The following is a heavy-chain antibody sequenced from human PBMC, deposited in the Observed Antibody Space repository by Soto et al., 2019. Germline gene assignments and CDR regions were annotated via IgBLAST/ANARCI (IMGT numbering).Heavy chain of an antibody. Sequence: SETLSLTCTVSGGSISSSSYYWGWIRQPPGKGLEWIGSIYYSGSTYYNPSLKSRVTISVDTSKNQFSLKLSSVTAADTAVYYCASLQRLIGMGNWFDPWGQGTLVTVSS. CDR2: IYYSGST. CDR1: GGSISSSSYY. D-gene: IGHD6-25*01. V-gene: IGHV4-39*01. CDR3: ASLQRLIGMGNWFDP. J-gene: IGHJ5*02.